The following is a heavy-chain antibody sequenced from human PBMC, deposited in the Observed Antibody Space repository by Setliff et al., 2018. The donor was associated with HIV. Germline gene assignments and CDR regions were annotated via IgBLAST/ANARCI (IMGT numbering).Heavy chain of an antibody. D-gene: IGHD2-2*01. V-gene: IGHV1-2*06. CDR3: ARGSTAVNYYYNHMDV. CDR1: GYTFTGYY. Sequence: GPSVKVSCKASGYTFTGYYMHWVRQAPGQGLEWMGRINPYSGDTNYAQKFQGRVTMTRDTSITTAYMELSRLTSDDTAVYYCARGSTAVNYYYNHMDVWGKGTTVTVSS. CDR2: INPYSGDT. J-gene: IGHJ6*03.